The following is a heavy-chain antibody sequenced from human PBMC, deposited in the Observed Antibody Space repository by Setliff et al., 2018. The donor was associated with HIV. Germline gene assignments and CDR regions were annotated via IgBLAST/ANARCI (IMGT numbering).Heavy chain of an antibody. CDR1: GFTFNIYY. Sequence: RLSCAASGFTFNIYYLSWVRQAPGKGLEWVGKINQDESEQFYVDSVRGRFTISRDNAKNSLYLQMNSLRAEDTAVYFCARVKASWYMDVWGKGTTVTVSS. CDR3: ARVKASWYMDV. J-gene: IGHJ6*03. V-gene: IGHV3-7*03. CDR2: INQDESEQ.